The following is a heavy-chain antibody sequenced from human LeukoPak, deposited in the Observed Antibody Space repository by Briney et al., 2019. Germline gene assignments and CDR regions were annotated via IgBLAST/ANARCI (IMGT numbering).Heavy chain of an antibody. V-gene: IGHV4-39*01. CDR3: ARQTSKDIVVVPAAMDGGWFDP. Sequence: PSETLSLTCTVSGGSISSSSYYWGWIRQPPGKGLEWIGSIYYSGSTYYNPSLKSRVTISVDTSKNQFSLKLSSVTAADTAVYYCARQTSKDIVVVPAAMDGGWFDPWGQGTLVTVSS. D-gene: IGHD2-2*01. CDR1: GGSISSSSYY. J-gene: IGHJ5*02. CDR2: IYYSGST.